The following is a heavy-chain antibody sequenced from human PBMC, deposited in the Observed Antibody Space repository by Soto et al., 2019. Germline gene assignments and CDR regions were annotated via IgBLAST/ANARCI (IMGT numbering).Heavy chain of an antibody. CDR2: IDWSGGST. CDR3: ARNGVAQFDF. Sequence: TGGSLRLSCAASGFTFDDYGLAWVRQAPGKGLEWVSAIDWSGGSTGYADSVKGRFTISRDNAKNPLYLQMNRLRAEDTAFYYCARNGVAQFDFWGQGTLVTVSS. V-gene: IGHV3-20*04. CDR1: GFTFDDYG. J-gene: IGHJ4*02. D-gene: IGHD5-12*01.